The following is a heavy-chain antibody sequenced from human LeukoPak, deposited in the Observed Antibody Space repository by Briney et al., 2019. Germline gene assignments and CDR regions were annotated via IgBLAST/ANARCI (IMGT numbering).Heavy chain of an antibody. Sequence: GGSLRLSCEASGFTFSSYEMNWVRQAPGTGLEWVSHITSSGSTTYYADSVKGRFTIPRDNAKNSLYLQMNSLRAEDTAVYYCARARMATGYSTDAFDLWGQGTMVTVSS. J-gene: IGHJ3*01. V-gene: IGHV3-48*03. CDR3: ARARMATGYSTDAFDL. CDR2: ITSSGSTT. CDR1: GFTFSSYE. D-gene: IGHD5-24*01.